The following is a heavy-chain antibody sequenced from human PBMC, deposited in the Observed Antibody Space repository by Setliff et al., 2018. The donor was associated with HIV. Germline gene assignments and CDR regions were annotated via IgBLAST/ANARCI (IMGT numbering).Heavy chain of an antibody. CDR2: ISSNGYYI. J-gene: IGHJ4*02. CDR1: GFTFSTYT. CDR3: ARDDGGYTFGVFFDY. Sequence: GESPKISCAASGFTFSTYTMNWVRQAPGKGLEWVSSISSNGYYIYYADSVKGRFTISRDNAKNSLYLQLNSLRAEDTAIYFCARDDGGYTFGVFFDYWGRGTPVTVSS. D-gene: IGHD5-18*01. V-gene: IGHV3-21*01.